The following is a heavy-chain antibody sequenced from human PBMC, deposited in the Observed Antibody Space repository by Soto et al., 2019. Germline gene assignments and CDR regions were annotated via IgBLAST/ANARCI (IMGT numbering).Heavy chain of an antibody. D-gene: IGHD4-17*01. CDR2: INHSGST. Sequence: HSDTLDLTCAVYGGSFSIYYWGGICQPPGKGLEWIGEINHSGSTNYNPSLKSRVTISVDTSKNQFSLKLSSVTAADTAVYYCARGELGDYGFFDYWGQGTLVTVSS. J-gene: IGHJ4*02. CDR1: GGSFSIYY. V-gene: IGHV4-34*01. CDR3: ARGELGDYGFFDY.